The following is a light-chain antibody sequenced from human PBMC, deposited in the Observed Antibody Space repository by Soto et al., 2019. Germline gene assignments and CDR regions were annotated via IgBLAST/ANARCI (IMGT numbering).Light chain of an antibody. CDR1: QRVSSSY. CDR2: GTF. V-gene: IGKV3D-20*02. Sequence: EIASTQSKGTMSLSPGERDIPFCTACQRVSSSYLAWYQQKPGQAPRLLIYGTFNRATGIPARFSGSGSGTDFTLTISGLEPEESAIYYCQQRNVWPPVTFGQGTRLEIK. J-gene: IGKJ5*01. CDR3: QQRNVWPPVT.